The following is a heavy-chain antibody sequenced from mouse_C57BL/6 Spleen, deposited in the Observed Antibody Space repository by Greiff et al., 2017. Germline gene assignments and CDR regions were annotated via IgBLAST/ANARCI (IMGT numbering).Heavy chain of an antibody. CDR2: ISYDGSN. Sequence: EVQLVESGPGLVKPSQSLSLTCSVTGYSITSGYYWNWIRQFPGNKLEWMGYISYDGSNNYNPSLKNRNSITRDTSQNQFFLKLNSVTTEDTATYYCARVSNWDERYFDVWGTGTTVTVSS. V-gene: IGHV3-6*01. J-gene: IGHJ1*03. CDR3: ARVSNWDERYFDV. CDR1: GYSITSGYY. D-gene: IGHD4-1*01.